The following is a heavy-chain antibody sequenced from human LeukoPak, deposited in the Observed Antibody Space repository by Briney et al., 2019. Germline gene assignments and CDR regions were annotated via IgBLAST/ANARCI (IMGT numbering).Heavy chain of an antibody. D-gene: IGHD3-10*01. CDR2: IYTDGGT. CDR1: GFTVSNNY. Sequence: GGSLRLSCAASGFTVSNNYLSWVRQAPAKGVEWVSIIYTDGGTYYADSVKGRFTISRDNSKNTLYLQMNSLRADDPAVYYCAREQPPGVYFDYWGQGTLVTVSS. J-gene: IGHJ4*02. CDR3: AREQPPGVYFDY. V-gene: IGHV3-53*01.